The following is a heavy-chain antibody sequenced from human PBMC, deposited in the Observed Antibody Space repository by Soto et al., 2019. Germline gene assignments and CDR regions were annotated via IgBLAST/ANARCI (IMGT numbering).Heavy chain of an antibody. CDR2: ISYDGSNK. D-gene: IGHD2-2*01. V-gene: IGHV3-30-3*01. J-gene: IGHJ4*02. CDR3: ARDPTPLYCSSTSCYLTSVYFDY. CDR1: GFTFSSYA. Sequence: GGSLRLSCAAPGFTFSSYAMHWVRQAPGKGLEWVAVISYDGSNKYYADSVKGRFTISRDNSKNTLYLQMNSLRAEDTAVYYCARDPTPLYCSSTSCYLTSVYFDYWGQGTLVTVSS.